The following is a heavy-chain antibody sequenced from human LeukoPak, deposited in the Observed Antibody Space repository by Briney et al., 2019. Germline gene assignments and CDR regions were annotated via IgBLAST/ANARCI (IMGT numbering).Heavy chain of an antibody. CDR1: GDGVSSNSAA. Sequence: SQTLSLTCAISGDGVSSNSAAWNWIRQSPSRGVEWLGSTYYRSKWYNDYAVSVKSRITIHPDTSKNQFSLQLKSVTREDTAVYYCARAGGYSGYDYLNYFDYWGQGTLVTVSS. J-gene: IGHJ4*02. CDR3: ARAGGYSGYDYLNYFDY. V-gene: IGHV6-1*01. CDR2: TYYRSKWYN. D-gene: IGHD5-12*01.